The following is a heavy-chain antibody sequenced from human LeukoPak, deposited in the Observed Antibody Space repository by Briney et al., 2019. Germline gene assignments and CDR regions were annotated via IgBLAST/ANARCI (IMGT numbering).Heavy chain of an antibody. CDR3: AKRGSKGLFYFDS. CDR1: GYTFSSYA. Sequence: QPGGSLRLSCAASGYTFSSYAMSWVRQAPGKGLEWVSTISTTVTSTYYADSVKGRFTISRDNSQNTLFLQMNSLRAEDTALYYCAKRGSKGLFYFDSWGQGTLVTVSS. V-gene: IGHV3-23*01. CDR2: ISTTVTST. J-gene: IGHJ4*02. D-gene: IGHD2-2*01.